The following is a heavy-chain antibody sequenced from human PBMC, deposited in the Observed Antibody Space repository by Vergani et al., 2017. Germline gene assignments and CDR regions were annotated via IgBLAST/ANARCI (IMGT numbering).Heavy chain of an antibody. CDR2: ICHTEDT. J-gene: IGHJ4*02. V-gene: IGHV4-4*03. D-gene: IGHD2-2*02. Sequence: QVQLQESGPGLVKPPGTLSLTCAVSGDSISSNNWWTLVRQPPGKGLEWIGEICHTEDTKYSTSLKSRVTVSVDESRNLFSLRLNSVTAADTAVYYCATIGYRRWGYYFDYWGQGILVTVSS. CDR3: ATIGYRRWGYYFDY. CDR1: GDSISSNNW.